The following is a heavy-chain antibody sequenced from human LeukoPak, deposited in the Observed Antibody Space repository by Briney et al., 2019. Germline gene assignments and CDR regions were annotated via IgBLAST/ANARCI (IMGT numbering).Heavy chain of an antibody. J-gene: IGHJ3*02. V-gene: IGHV1-46*01. CDR1: GYTFTSYF. CDR2: INPTGGST. Sequence: GASVKVSCKASGYTFTSYFIHWVRQAPGEGLEWMGIINPTGGSTRYAQKFQGRVTMTRDTSTSTVYMELSSLRSEDTAVYYCARGRVTATYGCDIWGQGTTVIVSS. D-gene: IGHD2-21*02. CDR3: ARGRVTATYGCDI.